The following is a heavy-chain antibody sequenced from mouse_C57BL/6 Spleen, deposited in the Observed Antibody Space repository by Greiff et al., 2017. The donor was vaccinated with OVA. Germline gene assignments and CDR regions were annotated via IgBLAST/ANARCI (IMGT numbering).Heavy chain of an antibody. D-gene: IGHD2-4*01. CDR3: ARGGLRQGDAMDY. J-gene: IGHJ4*01. V-gene: IGHV1-63*01. CDR2: IYPGGGYT. CDR1: GYTFTNYW. Sequence: VQLQQSGAELVRPGPSVKMSCKASGYTFTNYWIGWAKQRPGHGLEWIGDIYPGGGYTNYNEKFKGKATLTADKSSSTAYMQFSSLTSEDSAIYYCARGGLRQGDAMDYWGQGTSVTVSS.